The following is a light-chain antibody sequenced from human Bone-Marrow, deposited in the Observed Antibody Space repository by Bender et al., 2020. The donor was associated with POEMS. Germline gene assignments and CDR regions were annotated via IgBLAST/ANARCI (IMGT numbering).Light chain of an antibody. CDR3: CSYAGSNVVV. CDR1: SSDVGGYNY. Sequence: QSALTQPASVSGSPGQSITISCTGTSSDVGGYNYVSWYQQYTRKAPKLIIYEATNRPSGISNRFSGSWSGNTASLTISGLQAEDEAEYFCCSYAGSNVVVFGGGTKLTVL. V-gene: IGLV2-23*01. J-gene: IGLJ2*01. CDR2: EAT.